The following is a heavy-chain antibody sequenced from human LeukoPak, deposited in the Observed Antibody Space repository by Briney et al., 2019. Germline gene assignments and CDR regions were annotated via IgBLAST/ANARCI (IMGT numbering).Heavy chain of an antibody. CDR3: ASHSSGWYSHLRDY. Sequence: GGSLRLSCAASGFTFSDYYMRWIRQAPGKGLEWVSYISSSGSTIYYADSVKGRFTISRDNAKNSLYLQMNSLRAEDTAVYYCASHSSGWYSHLRDYSGQGTLVTVSS. J-gene: IGHJ4*02. V-gene: IGHV3-11*04. D-gene: IGHD6-19*01. CDR2: ISSSGSTI. CDR1: GFTFSDYY.